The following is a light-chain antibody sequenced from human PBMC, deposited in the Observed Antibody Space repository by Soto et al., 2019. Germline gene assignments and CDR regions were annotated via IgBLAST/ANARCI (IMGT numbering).Light chain of an antibody. CDR3: TSHAGTYSFFYV. CDR1: SSDVGAYNY. Sequence: QSALTQPPSASGSPGQSVTISCTGTSSDVGAYNYVSWYQQLPGKAPKLIIYEVSKRPSGVPDRFSGSKSGNMASLTVSGLQAEDEADYYCTSHAGTYSFFYVFGTGTKVTVL. J-gene: IGLJ1*01. CDR2: EVS. V-gene: IGLV2-8*01.